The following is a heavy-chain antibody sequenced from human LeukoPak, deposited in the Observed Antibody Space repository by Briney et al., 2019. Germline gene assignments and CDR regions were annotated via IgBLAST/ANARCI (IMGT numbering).Heavy chain of an antibody. CDR2: ISSDGSNI. Sequence: GGSLRLSCAASGITFSIYGMHWVRLAPGTGLEWVAVISSDGSNIYYADSVKGRFTISRDNSRNTLYLQMNSLRPDDTALYYCATLYTSGWYCDYWGQGTLVTVSS. CDR3: ATLYTSGWYCDY. J-gene: IGHJ4*02. D-gene: IGHD6-25*01. V-gene: IGHV3-33*01. CDR1: GITFSIYG.